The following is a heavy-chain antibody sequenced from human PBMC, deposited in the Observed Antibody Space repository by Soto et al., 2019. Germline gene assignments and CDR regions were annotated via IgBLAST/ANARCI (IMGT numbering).Heavy chain of an antibody. D-gene: IGHD6-13*01. J-gene: IGHJ4*02. CDR3: ASHPYSSSWYS. CDR1: GFTFSSYG. V-gene: IGHV3-33*05. Sequence: SGFTFSSYGMHWVRQAPGKGLEWVAVISYDGSNKYYVDSVKGRFTISRDNAKNSLYLQMNSLRAEDTAVYYCASHPYSSSWYSWGQGTLVTVSS. CDR2: ISYDGSNK.